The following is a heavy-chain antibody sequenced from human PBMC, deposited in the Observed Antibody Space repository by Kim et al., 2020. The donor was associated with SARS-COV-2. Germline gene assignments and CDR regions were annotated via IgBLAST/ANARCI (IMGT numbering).Heavy chain of an antibody. CDR2: ISYDGSNK. CDR3: AKDPRSIAAAGTGFDI. CDR1: GFTFSSYG. Sequence: GGSLRLSCAASGFTFSSYGMHWVRQAPGKGLEWVAVISYDGSNKYYADSVKGRFTISRDNSKNTLYLQMNSLRAEDTAVYYCAKDPRSIAAAGTGFDIWG. V-gene: IGHV3-30*18. D-gene: IGHD6-13*01. J-gene: IGHJ3*02.